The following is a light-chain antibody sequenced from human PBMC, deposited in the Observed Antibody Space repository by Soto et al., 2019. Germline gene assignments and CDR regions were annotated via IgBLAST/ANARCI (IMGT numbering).Light chain of an antibody. J-gene: IGKJ1*01. V-gene: IGKV2-28*01. CDR1: QSLLHSNGYNY. CDR3: MQALQTKT. CDR2: LGS. Sequence: DIVMTQSPLSLPVTPGEPASISCRSSQSLLHSNGYNYLDWYLQKPGQSPQLLIYLGSNRASGVPDRFSGSGSGTDFTLKISRAEAEDVGVYYCMQALQTKTFGQGTKLDIK.